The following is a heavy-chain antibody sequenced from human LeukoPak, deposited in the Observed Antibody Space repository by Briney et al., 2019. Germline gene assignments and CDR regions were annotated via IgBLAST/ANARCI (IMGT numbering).Heavy chain of an antibody. CDR1: GASVSSSH. CDR2: LSYTGKT. CDR3: SEGYFEPFAH. Sequence: KPSDTLSLTCVVSGASVSSSHWNWIRQLPGKGLEWIGCLSYTGKTDYNPSLSGRVTMSLGTSNNQVSLTLRSVTAADTAVYYCSEGYFEPFAHWGQGILVAVSS. V-gene: IGHV4-59*02. D-gene: IGHD3-9*01. J-gene: IGHJ4*02.